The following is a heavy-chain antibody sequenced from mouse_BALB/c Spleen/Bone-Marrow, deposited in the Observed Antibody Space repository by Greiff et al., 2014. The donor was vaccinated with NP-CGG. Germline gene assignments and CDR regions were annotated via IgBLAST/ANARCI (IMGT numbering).Heavy chain of an antibody. J-gene: IGHJ1*01. CDR1: GYTFTNHW. CDR3: ARERYGYDGWYFDV. D-gene: IGHD2-2*01. V-gene: IGHV1S41*01. CDR2: IAPGSGST. Sequence: DLVKPGASVKLSCKASGYTFTNHWINWIKQRPGQGLEWIGRIAPGSGSTYYNEMFKGKTTLTVDTSSSTAYIQLSSLSSEDSDVYFCARERYGYDGWYFDVWGAGTTVTVSS.